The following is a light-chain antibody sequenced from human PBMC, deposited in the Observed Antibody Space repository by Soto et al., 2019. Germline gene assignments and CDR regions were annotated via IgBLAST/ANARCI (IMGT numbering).Light chain of an antibody. CDR2: TNN. Sequence: QPVLTQPPSASGTHGQWVTISCSGSSSNIGGNTVSWYQQFPGTAPKLLIYTNNQRPSGVPDRFSGSKSDTSASLAISALQSDDEAHYYCAAWDDSLKGHVFGTGTKLTVL. J-gene: IGLJ1*01. V-gene: IGLV1-44*01. CDR3: AAWDDSLKGHV. CDR1: SSNIGGNT.